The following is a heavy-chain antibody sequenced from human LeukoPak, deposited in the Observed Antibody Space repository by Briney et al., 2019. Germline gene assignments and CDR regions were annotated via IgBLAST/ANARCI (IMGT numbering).Heavy chain of an antibody. J-gene: IGHJ6*02. CDR1: GGSISSGDYY. CDR2: IYYSGST. V-gene: IGHV4-30-4*01. D-gene: IGHD2-2*01. CDR3: AREGRYCSSTSCHYYYYGMDV. Sequence: PSETLSLTCTVSGGSISSGDYYWSWIRQPPGKGLEWIGYIYYSGSTYYNPSLKSRVTISVDTSKNQFSLKLSSVTAADTAVYYCAREGRYCSSTSCHYYYYGMDVWGQGTTVTVSS.